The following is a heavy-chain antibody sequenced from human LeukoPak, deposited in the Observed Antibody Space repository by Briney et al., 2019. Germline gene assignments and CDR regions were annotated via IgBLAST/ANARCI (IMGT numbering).Heavy chain of an antibody. CDR2: ISGSGSII. CDR3: ASFGYSSSVGDAFDI. Sequence: GGSLRLSCAASGFTSSSYSMNWVRQAPGKGLGWVSYISGSGSIIYYADSVKGRFAISRDNAKNSLYLQMNSLRAEDTAVYYCASFGYSSSVGDAFDIWGQGTMVTVSS. CDR1: GFTSSSYS. V-gene: IGHV3-48*01. D-gene: IGHD6-6*01. J-gene: IGHJ3*02.